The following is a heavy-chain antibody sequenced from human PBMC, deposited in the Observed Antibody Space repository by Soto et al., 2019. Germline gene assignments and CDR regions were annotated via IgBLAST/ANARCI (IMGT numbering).Heavy chain of an antibody. D-gene: IGHD3-10*01. CDR2: ISSSGLTT. CDR3: ARYGTRGDW. J-gene: IGHJ5*01. V-gene: IGHV3-11*04. Sequence: PGWSLRLSCAASGFIFSDYYMSWVRQTPGKGLEWISYISSSGLTTYYADFAEGRFTISRDNAKDSLYLHLNSLRVGDTAVYYCARYGTRGDWWGIGTQVTVSS. CDR1: GFIFSDYY.